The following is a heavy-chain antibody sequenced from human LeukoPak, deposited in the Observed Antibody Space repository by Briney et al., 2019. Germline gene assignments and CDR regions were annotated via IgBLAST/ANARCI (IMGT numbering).Heavy chain of an antibody. D-gene: IGHD2-8*01. CDR1: GYSFTSYW. J-gene: IGHJ3*02. V-gene: IGHV5-51*01. CDR3: ARQVCTNGVCRSEHLYGDYGYDAFDI. CDR2: IYPGDSDT. Sequence: GESLKISCKGSGYSFTSYWIGWVRQMPGKGLEWMGIIYPGDSDTRYSPSFQGQVTISADKSISTAYLQWSSLKASDTAMYYCARQVCTNGVCRSEHLYGDYGYDAFDIWGQGTMVTVSS.